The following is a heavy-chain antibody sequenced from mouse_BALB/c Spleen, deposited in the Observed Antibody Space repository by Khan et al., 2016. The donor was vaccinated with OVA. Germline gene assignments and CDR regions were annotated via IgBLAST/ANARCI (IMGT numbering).Heavy chain of an antibody. Sequence: QVQLQQSGAELAKPGASLKMSCKASGYTFTTFWMHWVKQRPGQGLEWIGYINATSGYIYYTDKFKDRATFSEDKSYSTLFLQLNSLTSEDSAVYYGTRDRIDYWGQGTTLTVSS. CDR2: INATSGYI. J-gene: IGHJ2*01. V-gene: IGHV1-7*01. CDR3: TRDRIDY. CDR1: GYTFTTFW.